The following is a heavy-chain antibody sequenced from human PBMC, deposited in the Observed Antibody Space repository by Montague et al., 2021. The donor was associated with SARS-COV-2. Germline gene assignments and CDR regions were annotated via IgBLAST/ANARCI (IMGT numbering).Heavy chain of an antibody. CDR3: ARDSELGNEALDI. CDR2: TFYRSTFYH. D-gene: IGHD7-27*01. V-gene: IGHV6-1*01. Sequence: CAISGDSVSSRTAAWYWIWQSPSRGLEWLGRTFYRSTFYHDYAPXAKSRIIINADTSKNQFSLQLSSVTPDDTAVYYCARDSELGNEALDIWGRGTMVTVSS. J-gene: IGHJ3*02. CDR1: GDSVSSRTAA.